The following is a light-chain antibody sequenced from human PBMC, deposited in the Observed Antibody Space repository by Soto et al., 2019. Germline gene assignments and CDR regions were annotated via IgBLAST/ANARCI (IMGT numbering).Light chain of an antibody. CDR1: NSNIGSNT. V-gene: IGLV1-44*01. J-gene: IGLJ1*01. CDR3: AAWDDSLNGRV. Sequence: QSVLTQPPSASGTPGQRVTISCSGSNSNIGSNTVNWYQQLPGTAPKILIYYDNLRPSGVPDRISGSKSGTSASLAISGLQSDDEADYYCAAWDDSLNGRVFGTGTKLTVL. CDR2: YDN.